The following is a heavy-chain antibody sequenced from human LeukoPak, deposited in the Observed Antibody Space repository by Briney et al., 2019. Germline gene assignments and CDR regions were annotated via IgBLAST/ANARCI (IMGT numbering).Heavy chain of an antibody. CDR3: TTDLNYYDSSGYYYCEY. CDR2: IRSKAYGGTT. D-gene: IGHD3-22*01. V-gene: IGHV3-49*04. Sequence: PGGSLRLSCTTSGFTFGDYAMSWVRQAPGKGLEWVGFIRSKAYGGTTEYAASVKSRFTISRDDSKSIAYLQMNSLKTEDTAVYYCTTDLNYYDSSGYYYCEYWGQGILVTVSS. CDR1: GFTFGDYA. J-gene: IGHJ4*02.